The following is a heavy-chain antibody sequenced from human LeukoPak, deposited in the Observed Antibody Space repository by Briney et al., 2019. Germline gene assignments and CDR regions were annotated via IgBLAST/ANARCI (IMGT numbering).Heavy chain of an antibody. J-gene: IGHJ3*02. CDR3: ARDQSIGVVVARDDAFDI. CDR2: ISGSGGST. D-gene: IGHD3-22*01. CDR1: GFTFSSYA. V-gene: IGHV3-23*01. Sequence: GGSLRLSCAASGFTFSSYAMSWVRQAPGKGLEWVSAISGSGGSTYYADSVKGRFTISRDNAKNSLYLQMNSLRAEDTAVYYCARDQSIGVVVARDDAFDIWGQGTMVTVSS.